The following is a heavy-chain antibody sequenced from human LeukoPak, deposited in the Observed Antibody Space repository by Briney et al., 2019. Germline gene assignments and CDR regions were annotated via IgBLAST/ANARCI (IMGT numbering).Heavy chain of an antibody. D-gene: IGHD3-3*01. J-gene: IGHJ4*02. CDR3: ARHYDFWSGYLAFDY. Sequence: ASVKVSCKASGYTFTSHGISWVRQAPGQGLEWMGWISAYNGNTNYAQKLQGRVTMTTDTSTSTAYMELRSLRSDDTAVYYCARHYDFWSGYLAFDYWGQGTLVTVSS. CDR2: ISAYNGNT. V-gene: IGHV1-18*01. CDR1: GYTFTSHG.